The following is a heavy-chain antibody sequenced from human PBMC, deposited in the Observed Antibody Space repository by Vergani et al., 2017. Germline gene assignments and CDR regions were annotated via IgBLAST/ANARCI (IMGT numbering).Heavy chain of an antibody. V-gene: IGHV4-4*07. CDR1: GGSISSYY. CDR2: IYTSGST. CDR3: AGGVEGYCGGGSCYHPGGI. J-gene: IGHJ4*02. Sequence: QVQLQESGPGLVKPSETLSLTCTVSGGSISSYYWSWIRQPAGKGLEWIGRIYTSGSTNYNPSLKSRVTMSVDTSQNQFSLKVSSVTAADTAVYYCAGGVEGYCGGGSCYHPGGIWGQGTLVTVSS. D-gene: IGHD2-15*01.